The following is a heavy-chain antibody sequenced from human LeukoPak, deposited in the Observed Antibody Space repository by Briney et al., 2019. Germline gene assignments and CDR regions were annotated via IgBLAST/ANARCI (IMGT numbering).Heavy chain of an antibody. Sequence: PSQTLSLTCTVSGGSISSGSYYWGWIRQPPGKGLEWIGSIYHSGSTYYNPSLKSRVTISVDTSKNQFSLKLSSVTAADTAVYYCARDPGIYYGPPHYFDYWGQGTLVTVSS. CDR3: ARDPGIYYGPPHYFDY. CDR1: GGSISSGSYY. J-gene: IGHJ4*02. CDR2: IYHSGST. V-gene: IGHV4-39*07. D-gene: IGHD1-26*01.